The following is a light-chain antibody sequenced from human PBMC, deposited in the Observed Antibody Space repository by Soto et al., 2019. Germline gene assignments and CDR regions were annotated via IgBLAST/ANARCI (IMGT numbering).Light chain of an antibody. CDR1: QGIRND. CDR2: AAS. Sequence: AIQMTQSPSSLSASVGDRVTIACRASQGIRNDLGWYQQKPGKAPKLLIYAASSLQSGVPSRFSGSGSGADFTLTISSLQPEDFATYYCLQDYNYPPTFGGGTKVDIK. J-gene: IGKJ4*01. V-gene: IGKV1-6*01. CDR3: LQDYNYPPT.